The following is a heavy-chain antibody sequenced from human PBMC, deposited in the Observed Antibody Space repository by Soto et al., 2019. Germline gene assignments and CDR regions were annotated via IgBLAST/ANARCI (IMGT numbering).Heavy chain of an antibody. CDR3: ARGVLQQLASFDY. V-gene: IGHV1-18*01. CDR1: GYTFTSYG. CDR2: ISAYNGNT. J-gene: IGHJ4*02. Sequence: AAVKVSGKACGYTFTSYGISWVRQAPGQGLEWMGWISAYNGNTNYAQKLQGRVTMTTDTSTSTAYMELRSLRSDDTAVYYCARGVLQQLASFDYWGQGTLVPVSS. D-gene: IGHD6-13*01.